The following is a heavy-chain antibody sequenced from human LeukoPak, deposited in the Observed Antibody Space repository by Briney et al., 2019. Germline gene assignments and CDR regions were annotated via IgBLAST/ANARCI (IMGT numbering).Heavy chain of an antibody. CDR1: GYTFTGYY. V-gene: IGHV1-2*02. D-gene: IGHD1-26*01. J-gene: IGHJ4*02. Sequence: ASVKVSCKASGYTFTGYYMHWVRQAPGQGLEWMGWINPNSGGTNCAQKFQGRVTMTRDTSISTAYMELSRLRSDDTAVYYCARAPATEYSGSYPFDYWGQGTLVTVSS. CDR2: INPNSGGT. CDR3: ARAPATEYSGSYPFDY.